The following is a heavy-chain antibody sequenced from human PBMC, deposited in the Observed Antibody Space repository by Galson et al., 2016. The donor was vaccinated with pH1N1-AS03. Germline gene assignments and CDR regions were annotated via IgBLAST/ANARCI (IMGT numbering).Heavy chain of an antibody. CDR1: GFTFSTYS. Sequence: SLRLSCAASGFTFSTYSMNWVRQAPGKGLEWVSFITSDSSHIYYADSLKGRFTISRDNAKNFLYLQMNSLRAEDTAVYFCARDYRAYDYSDYWGQGTLVTVSS. D-gene: IGHD3-16*02. CDR2: ITSDSSHI. J-gene: IGHJ4*02. V-gene: IGHV3-21*04. CDR3: ARDYRAYDYSDY.